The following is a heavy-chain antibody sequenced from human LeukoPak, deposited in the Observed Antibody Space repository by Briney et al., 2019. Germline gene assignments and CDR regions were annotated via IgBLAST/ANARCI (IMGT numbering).Heavy chain of an antibody. J-gene: IGHJ4*02. CDR2: ISWNSGSI. Sequence: GGSLRLSCAASGCTFDDYAMHGVRQAPGKGLEGVSGISWNSGSIGYADSVKGRFTISRDNAKNSLYLQMNSLRAEDTAVYYCARDLEGGDYSLLFDYWGQGTLVTVSS. D-gene: IGHD4-17*01. V-gene: IGHV3-9*01. CDR3: ARDLEGGDYSLLFDY. CDR1: GCTFDDYA.